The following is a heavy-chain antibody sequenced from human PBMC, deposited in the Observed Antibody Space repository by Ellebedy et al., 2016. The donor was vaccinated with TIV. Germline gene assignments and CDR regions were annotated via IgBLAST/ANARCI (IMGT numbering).Heavy chain of an antibody. J-gene: IGHJ5*02. CDR1: GFTFSAYA. Sequence: GESLKISXAASGFTFSAYAIHWVRQAPGEGLEWVALISYSGRNDYHADSVKGRFTLSRDNSKNPVSLEMNRLTSEDTALYFCARGVGGSRGRIDTWGQGTLVTVSS. CDR2: ISYSGRND. D-gene: IGHD6-19*01. V-gene: IGHV3-30*04. CDR3: ARGVGGSRGRIDT.